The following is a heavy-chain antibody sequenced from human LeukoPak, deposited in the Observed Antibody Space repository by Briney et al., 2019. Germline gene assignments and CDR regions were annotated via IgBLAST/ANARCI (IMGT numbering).Heavy chain of an antibody. Sequence: PGGSLRLSCAASGFTFSSYDMHWVRQVTGKGLEWVSAIDNGGDTYYPGSVKGRFTISRENAKKSLYLQMNSLRAEDTAVYYCAKLRVSGSYEDLFDYWGQGTLVTVSS. D-gene: IGHD1-26*01. CDR1: GFTFSSYD. CDR2: IDNGGDT. J-gene: IGHJ4*02. V-gene: IGHV3-13*01. CDR3: AKLRVSGSYEDLFDY.